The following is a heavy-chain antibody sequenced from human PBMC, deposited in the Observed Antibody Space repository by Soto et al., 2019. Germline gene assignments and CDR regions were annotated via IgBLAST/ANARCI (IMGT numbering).Heavy chain of an antibody. V-gene: IGHV3-30*18. J-gene: IGHJ4*02. D-gene: IGHD4-4*01. CDR3: EKDWVGGSNRYQLDY. CDR2: ISHGATRK. CDR1: RFTFSDYG. Sequence: GGSLRLSCAASRFTFSDYGMHWVRQAPGKGLEWVAGISHGATRKSYSDSVKGRFIISRDNSKKMLYLQLNRLRREDTAVYYCEKDWVGGSNRYQLDYWGRGTLVTVSS.